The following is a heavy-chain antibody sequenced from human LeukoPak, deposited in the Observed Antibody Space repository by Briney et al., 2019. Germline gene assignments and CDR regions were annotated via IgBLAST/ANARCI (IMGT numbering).Heavy chain of an antibody. CDR2: MNPNSGNT. CDR3: ARGYSSSWEWLVKYSPSDY. V-gene: IGHV1-8*01. Sequence: GESLKISCKASGYTFTSYDINWVRQATGQGLEWMGWMNPNSGNTGYVQKFQGRVTMTRNTSISTAYMELSSLKSEDTAVYYCARGYSSSWEWLVKYSPSDYWGQGTLVTVSS. CDR1: GYTFTSYD. D-gene: IGHD6-13*01. J-gene: IGHJ4*02.